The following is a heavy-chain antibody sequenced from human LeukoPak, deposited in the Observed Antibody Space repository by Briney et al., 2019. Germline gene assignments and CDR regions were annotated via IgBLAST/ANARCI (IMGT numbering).Heavy chain of an antibody. CDR2: IKQDGSEK. Sequence: GGSLRLSCAASGFTFSSYWMSWVRQAPGKGLEWVANIKQDGSEKYYVDSVKGRFTISRDNAKNSLYLQMNSLRAEDTAVYYCAKTEIAVAGYYFDYWGQGTLVTVSS. D-gene: IGHD6-19*01. J-gene: IGHJ4*02. V-gene: IGHV3-7*01. CDR1: GFTFSSYW. CDR3: AKTEIAVAGYYFDY.